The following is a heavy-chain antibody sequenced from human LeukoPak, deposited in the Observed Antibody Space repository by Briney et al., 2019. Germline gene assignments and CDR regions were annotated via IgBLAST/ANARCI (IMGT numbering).Heavy chain of an antibody. CDR2: IYSGESDT. CDR3: ARGHCSSTGCSGDAFDI. V-gene: IGHV5-51*01. CDR1: GYTFTTYW. Sequence: GEALKTSCKGSGYTFTTYWIAWVRQMPGKGLGWMGIIYSGESDTRYSSSLQGQVTISDDKSISTAYLQWSRLRASDTAMYYCARGHCSSTGCSGDAFDIWGRGTMVTVSS. J-gene: IGHJ3*02. D-gene: IGHD2-2*01.